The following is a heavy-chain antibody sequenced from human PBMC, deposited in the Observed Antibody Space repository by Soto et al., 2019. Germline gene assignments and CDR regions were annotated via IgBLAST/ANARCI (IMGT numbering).Heavy chain of an antibody. CDR3: AKGGYSSGWYGESPFDY. CDR1: GFTLSSYG. J-gene: IGHJ4*02. CDR2: ISYDGSNK. V-gene: IGHV3-30*18. Sequence: PGGSLRLSCAASGFTLSSYGMHWVRQAPGKGLEWVAVISYDGSNKYYADSVKGRFTISRDNSKNTLYLQMNSLRAEDTAVYYCAKGGYSSGWYGESPFDYWGQGTLVTVSS. D-gene: IGHD6-19*01.